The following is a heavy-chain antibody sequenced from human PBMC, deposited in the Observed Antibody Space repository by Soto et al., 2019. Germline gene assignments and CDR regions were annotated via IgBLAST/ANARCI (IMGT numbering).Heavy chain of an antibody. CDR3: ARGYDFWSGYSDFDY. CDR1: GYTFTSYA. CDR2: INAGNGNT. Sequence: ASVKVSCKASGYTFTSYAMHWVRQAPGQGLEWMGWINAGNGNTKYSQKFQGRVTITRDTSASTAYMELSSLRSEDTAVYYCARGYDFWSGYSDFDYWGQGTLVTVSS. J-gene: IGHJ4*02. D-gene: IGHD3-3*01. V-gene: IGHV1-3*01.